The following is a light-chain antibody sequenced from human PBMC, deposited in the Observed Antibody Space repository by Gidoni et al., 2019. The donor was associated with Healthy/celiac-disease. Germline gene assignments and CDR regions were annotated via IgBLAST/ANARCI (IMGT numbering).Light chain of an antibody. Sequence: DIQMTQSPSTLSASVGDRVTSTGRASQSISSWLAWYQQQPGKAPKLLIYKASSLASGVPSRFSGSGSGTEFPLAISSLQPDDFATYYCQQYNSYPWTFGQGTKVEIK. CDR1: QSISSW. J-gene: IGKJ1*01. CDR2: KAS. CDR3: QQYNSYPWT. V-gene: IGKV1-5*03.